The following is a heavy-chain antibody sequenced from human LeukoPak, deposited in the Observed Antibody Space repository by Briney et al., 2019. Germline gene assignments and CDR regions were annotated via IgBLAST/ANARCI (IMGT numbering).Heavy chain of an antibody. V-gene: IGHV3-43*02. CDR3: AKVPGTAMVWPYYFDY. CDR2: ISGDGGST. D-gene: IGHD5-18*01. CDR1: GFTFDDYA. Sequence: GGSLRLSCAASGFTFDDYAMHWVRQAPGKGLEWASLISGDGGSTYYADSVKGRFTISRDNSKNSLYLQMNSLRTEDTALYYCAKVPGTAMVWPYYFDYWGQGTLVTVSS. J-gene: IGHJ4*02.